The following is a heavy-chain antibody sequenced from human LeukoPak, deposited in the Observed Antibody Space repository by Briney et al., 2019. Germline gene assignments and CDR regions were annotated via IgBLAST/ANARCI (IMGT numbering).Heavy chain of an antibody. J-gene: IGHJ3*02. CDR2: ISGSGDNT. CDR3: AREIMIRGAGFDVLDI. CDR1: GFTFRTYA. D-gene: IGHD3-10*01. Sequence: PGGSLRLSCAASGFTFRTYAMNWVRQAPGKGLEWVSGISGSGDNTYYADSVKGRFTISRENAKSSLYLQMNSLRAGDTAVYYCAREIMIRGAGFDVLDIWGQGTMVTVSS. V-gene: IGHV3-23*01.